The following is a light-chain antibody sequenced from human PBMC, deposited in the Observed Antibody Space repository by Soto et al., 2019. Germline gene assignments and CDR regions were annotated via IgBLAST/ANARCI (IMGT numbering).Light chain of an antibody. J-gene: IGKJ1*01. V-gene: IGKV3-15*01. CDR3: QQYNNWGT. Sequence: EIVMTQSPATLSVSPGERATLSCRASQSVSSNLAWYQQKPGQAPRLLIYGASTRATGIPARFSGSGSGTEFTLTISSVQSEDVAVYYCQQYNNWGTLGQGTKVEI. CDR1: QSVSSN. CDR2: GAS.